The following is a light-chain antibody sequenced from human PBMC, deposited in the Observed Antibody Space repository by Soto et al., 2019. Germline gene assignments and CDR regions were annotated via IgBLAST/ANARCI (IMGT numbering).Light chain of an antibody. CDR3: QQYNDNWT. V-gene: IGKV1-5*03. CDR1: QSIISW. CDR2: KAS. J-gene: IGKJ1*01. Sequence: DIQMTQAPSTLSASLGDRVTITFRASQSIISWLAWYQQKPGQAPKLLIYKASTLQSGVPSRFSGSGSGIEFTLAISSLQPDDSATYYCQQYNDNWTFGQGTKVDIK.